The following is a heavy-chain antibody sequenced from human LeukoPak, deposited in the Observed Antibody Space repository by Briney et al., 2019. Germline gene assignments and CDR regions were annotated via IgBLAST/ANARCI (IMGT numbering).Heavy chain of an antibody. CDR3: AKSREEIRGLDAFDI. D-gene: IGHD5-24*01. V-gene: IGHV4-31*03. CDR2: IYYSGST. J-gene: IGHJ3*02. Sequence: PSETLSLTCSVSGGSISSDDYCWNWIRQHPGKGLEWIVYIYYSGSTYYNPSLKSRVALSVDTSKNRFSLKLSSLTAADTAVYYCAKSREEIRGLDAFDIWGQGTMVTVSS. CDR1: GGSISSDDYC.